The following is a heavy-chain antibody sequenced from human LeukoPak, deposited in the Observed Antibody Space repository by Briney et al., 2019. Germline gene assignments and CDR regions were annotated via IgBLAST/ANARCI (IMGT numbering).Heavy chain of an antibody. CDR2: IKEDGSEK. Sequence: PGGSLRLSCAASGFTFSSYWMSWVRQAPGKGLGWVANIKEDGSEKYCVNSVKGRFTISRDNAKNSLYLQMNSLRAEDTAVYYCARRLAVAGTPLDYWGQGTLVTVSS. CDR3: ARRLAVAGTPLDY. D-gene: IGHD6-19*01. J-gene: IGHJ4*02. V-gene: IGHV3-7*01. CDR1: GFTFSSYW.